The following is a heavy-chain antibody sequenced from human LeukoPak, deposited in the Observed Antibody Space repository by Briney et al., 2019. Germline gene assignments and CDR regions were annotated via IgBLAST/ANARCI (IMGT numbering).Heavy chain of an antibody. Sequence: QSGGSLRLSCAASGFTFSSYAMHWVRQAPGKGLEWVALISSDGSNIYYADSVKGRFTISRDNSKNTLYLQMNSLRAEDTAVYYCARGGIQLWLMGAFDIWGQGTMVTVSS. CDR2: ISSDGSNI. CDR1: GFTFSSYA. CDR3: ARGGIQLWLMGAFDI. D-gene: IGHD5-18*01. J-gene: IGHJ3*02. V-gene: IGHV3-30-3*01.